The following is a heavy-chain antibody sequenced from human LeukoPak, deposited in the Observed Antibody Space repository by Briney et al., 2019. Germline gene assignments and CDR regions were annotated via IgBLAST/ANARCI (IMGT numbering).Heavy chain of an antibody. V-gene: IGHV5-51*01. CDR3: ARPLQGIVGATGFDY. J-gene: IGHJ4*02. Sequence: GESLQISCQGSEYSFATYWIAWLRQLPGKGLEWMGIIYPSDSDTRYSPSFQGQVTISADKSIKTAYLQWSSLKASDTAMYYCARPLQGIVGATGFDYWGQGTLVTVSS. CDR1: EYSFATYW. D-gene: IGHD1-26*01. CDR2: IYPSDSDT.